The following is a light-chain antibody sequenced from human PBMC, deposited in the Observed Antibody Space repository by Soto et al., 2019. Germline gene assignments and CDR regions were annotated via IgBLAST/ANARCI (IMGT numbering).Light chain of an antibody. CDR1: SSDVGAYNY. CDR3: SSYTSSSTSV. CDR2: EVS. V-gene: IGLV2-14*01. J-gene: IGLJ1*01. Sequence: QSALTQPASVSGSPGQSITISCTGTSSDVGAYNYVSWYQQHPGKAPQLMIYEVSNRPSGVSNRFSGSKSGNTASLTISGLQAEDEADYYCSSYTSSSTSVFGTGTKLTVL.